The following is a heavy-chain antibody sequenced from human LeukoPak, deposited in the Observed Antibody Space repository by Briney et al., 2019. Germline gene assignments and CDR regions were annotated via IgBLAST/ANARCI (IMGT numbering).Heavy chain of an antibody. V-gene: IGHV4-34*01. CDR3: ARDQDIAAAGTRARVPFDY. D-gene: IGHD6-13*01. CDR2: INHSGST. J-gene: IGHJ4*02. CDR1: GGSFSGYY. Sequence: SETLSLTCAVYGGSFSGYYWSWIRQPPGKGLELIGEINHSGSTNYNPSLKSRVTISVDTSKNQFSLKLSSVTAADTAVYYCARDQDIAAAGTRARVPFDYWGQGTLVTVSS.